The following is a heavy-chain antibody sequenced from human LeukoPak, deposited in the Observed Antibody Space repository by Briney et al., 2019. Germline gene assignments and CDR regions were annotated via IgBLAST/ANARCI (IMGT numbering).Heavy chain of an antibody. D-gene: IGHD2-2*01. CDR3: ARQYCSSTNCYYFDY. V-gene: IGHV4-59*01. Sequence: SETLSLTCTVSGGSISSYFWSWIRQPPGKGLEWIGYIYYSGSTNYNPSLKSRVTISVDTSKNQFSLTLSSVTAADTAVYYCARQYCSSTNCYYFDYWGQRTLVTVSS. J-gene: IGHJ4*02. CDR2: IYYSGST. CDR1: GGSISSYF.